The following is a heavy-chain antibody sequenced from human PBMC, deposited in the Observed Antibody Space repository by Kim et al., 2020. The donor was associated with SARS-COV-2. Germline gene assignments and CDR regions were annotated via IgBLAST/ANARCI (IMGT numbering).Heavy chain of an antibody. CDR3: VRRGLGYGMDV. J-gene: IGHJ6*02. Sequence: ASVKVSCKPSGYTFATYAIHWVRQAPGQRLEFMGWINAGNGDTGSSQKFQGRVTLSRDSSARTVYMELSSLGSEDTAVYYCVRRGLGYGMDVWGQGPTV. D-gene: IGHD6-19*01. CDR2: INAGNGDT. CDR1: GYTFATYA. V-gene: IGHV1-3*01.